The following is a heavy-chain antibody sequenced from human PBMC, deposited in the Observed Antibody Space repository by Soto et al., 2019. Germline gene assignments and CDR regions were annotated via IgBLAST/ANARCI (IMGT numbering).Heavy chain of an antibody. CDR1: GFTFSSYE. Sequence: QAGGSLRLSCAASGFTFSSYEMNWVRQAPGKGLEWVSYISSSGSTIYYADSVKGRFTISRDNAKNSLYLQMNSLRAEDTAVYYAFPGEPQLLGAWGQGTLVTVSS. CDR3: FPGEPQLLGA. V-gene: IGHV3-48*03. J-gene: IGHJ5*02. D-gene: IGHD2-2*01. CDR2: ISSSGSTI.